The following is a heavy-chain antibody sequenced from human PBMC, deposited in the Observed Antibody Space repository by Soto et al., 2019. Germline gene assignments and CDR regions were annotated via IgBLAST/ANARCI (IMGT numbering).Heavy chain of an antibody. Sequence: VQLQESGPGLVKPSETLSLTCTLSGGTISTYYWNWIRQPPGKGLEWIGYVYYSGSTNYNPSLKSRVTISVDTSRNQLSLNLNSVTTVDTAVYYCARGGAVPVQRHAFDIWGQGTMVTVSS. J-gene: IGHJ3*02. D-gene: IGHD2-2*01. CDR2: VYYSGST. CDR1: GGTISTYY. V-gene: IGHV4-59*01. CDR3: ARGGAVPVQRHAFDI.